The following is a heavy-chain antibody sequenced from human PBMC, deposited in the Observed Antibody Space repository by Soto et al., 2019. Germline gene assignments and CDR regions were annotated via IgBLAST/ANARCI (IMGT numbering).Heavy chain of an antibody. CDR3: ARDGPSSGFDY. D-gene: IGHD6-19*01. CDR1: GSTFTSYA. V-gene: IGHV1-3*01. J-gene: IGHJ4*02. Sequence: ASVKVSCKASGSTFTSYAMHWVRQAPGQRLEWMGWINAGNGNTKYSQKFQGRVTITRDTSASTAYMELSSLRSEDTAVYYCARDGPSSGFDYWGQGTLVTVSS. CDR2: INAGNGNT.